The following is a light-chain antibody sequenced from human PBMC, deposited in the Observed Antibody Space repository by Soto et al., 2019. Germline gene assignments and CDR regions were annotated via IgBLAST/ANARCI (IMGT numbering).Light chain of an antibody. Sequence: QSVLTQPPSASGTPGQRVTISCSGSSSNIGSNTVNWYQQLPGTAPKLLIYSNNQRPSGVPDRFSGSKSGTSASLAISGLQSEDEADYYCATWDDSLNGRVFGGGTKV. V-gene: IGLV1-44*01. J-gene: IGLJ1*01. CDR1: SSNIGSNT. CDR2: SNN. CDR3: ATWDDSLNGRV.